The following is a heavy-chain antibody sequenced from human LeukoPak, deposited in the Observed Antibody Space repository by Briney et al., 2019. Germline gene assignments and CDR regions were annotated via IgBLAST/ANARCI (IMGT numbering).Heavy chain of an antibody. CDR1: GGSFSGYY. CDR3: ARRKVIRYGGNSGLDY. J-gene: IGHJ4*02. D-gene: IGHD4-23*01. Sequence: SETLSLTCAVYGGSFSGYYWSWIRQPPGKGLEWIGEINHSGSTNYNPSLKSRVTISVDTSKNQFSLKLSSVTAADTAVYYCARRKVIRYGGNSGLDYWGQGTLVTVSS. V-gene: IGHV4-34*01. CDR2: INHSGST.